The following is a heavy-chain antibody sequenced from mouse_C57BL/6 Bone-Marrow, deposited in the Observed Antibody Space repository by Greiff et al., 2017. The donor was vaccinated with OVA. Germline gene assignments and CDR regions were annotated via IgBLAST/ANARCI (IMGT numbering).Heavy chain of an antibody. CDR2: ISYDGSN. CDR3: ARERGSYGSSNFDY. D-gene: IGHD1-1*01. Sequence: DVQLQESGPGLVKPSQSLSLTCSVTGYSITSGYYWNWIRQFPGNKLEWMGYISYDGSNNYNPSLKNRISITRDTSKNQFFLKLNSVTTEDTATYYCARERGSYGSSNFDYWGQGTTLTVSS. V-gene: IGHV3-6*01. CDR1: GYSITSGYY. J-gene: IGHJ2*01.